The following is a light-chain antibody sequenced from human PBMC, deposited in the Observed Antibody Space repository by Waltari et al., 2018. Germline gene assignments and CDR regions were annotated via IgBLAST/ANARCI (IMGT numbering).Light chain of an antibody. Sequence: EIVLTQSPGTLSLSPGERATLSCRASQTVRTTYLAWYQQKPGQAPTHLLYGESSRATGIPDRFSGSGSGTDFSLTISSLEPEDFAVYYCQQYDISPLTFGGGTKVEIK. CDR2: GES. CDR1: QTVRTTY. J-gene: IGKJ4*01. V-gene: IGKV3-20*01. CDR3: QQYDISPLT.